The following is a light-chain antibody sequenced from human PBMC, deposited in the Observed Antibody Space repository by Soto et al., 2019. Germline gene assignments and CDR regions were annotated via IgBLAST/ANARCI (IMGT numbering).Light chain of an antibody. CDR1: QTVSRS. Sequence: IVITQSPDSLSVSLGDRTTIKCXSSQTVSRSLAWYQQQPAXXPRLXXXGRXTRGTGIPARFSGSGSGKAFTLTISSLQSEEFALYYCQQYNKWPSWTFGQGTKVDIK. V-gene: IGKV3-15*01. J-gene: IGKJ1*01. CDR3: QQYNKWPSWT. CDR2: GRX.